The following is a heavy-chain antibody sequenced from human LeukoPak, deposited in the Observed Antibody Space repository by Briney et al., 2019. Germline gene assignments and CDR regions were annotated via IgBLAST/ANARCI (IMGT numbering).Heavy chain of an antibody. CDR2: ISGSDGST. CDR3: APVGYCSDTSCSDTDY. V-gene: IGHV3-23*01. CDR1: GFTFSSYA. D-gene: IGHD2-2*01. Sequence: PGGSLRLSCAASGFTFSSYAMSWVRQAPGKGLEWVSTISGSDGSTYYADSLKGRFTISRDNSKNTLYLQMNSLRAEDTAVYYCAPVGYCSDTSCSDTDYWGQGTLVTFSS. J-gene: IGHJ4*02.